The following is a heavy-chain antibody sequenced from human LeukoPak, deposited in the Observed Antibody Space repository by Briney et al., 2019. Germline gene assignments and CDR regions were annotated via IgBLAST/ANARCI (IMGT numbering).Heavy chain of an antibody. CDR2: ISYSGST. CDR1: GGSISNYY. D-gene: IGHD2-21*01. CDR3: ARDSYYYGLDV. J-gene: IGHJ6*02. V-gene: IGHV4-59*08. Sequence: SETQSLTCTVSGGSISNYYWSWIRQPPGKGLEWIGYISYSGSTNYNPSLKSRVTILIDTSKNQFSLKLSSLTAADTAVYYCARDSYYYGLDVWGQGTTVTVSS.